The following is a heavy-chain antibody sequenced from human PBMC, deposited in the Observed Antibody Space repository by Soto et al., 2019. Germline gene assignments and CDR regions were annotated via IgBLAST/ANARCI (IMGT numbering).Heavy chain of an antibody. CDR3: ARGLRGYGDITMVRGVNHDYGMDV. CDR1: GFTFDDYG. Sequence: EVQLVESGGGVVRPGGSLRLSCAASGFTFDDYGMSWVRQAPGKGLEWVSGINRNGGSTGYADSVKGRFTISSDNAKNSLDLQMNSLRAEDTALYYCARGLRGYGDITMVRGVNHDYGMDVWGQGTTVTV. D-gene: IGHD3-10*01. V-gene: IGHV3-20*04. CDR2: INRNGGST. J-gene: IGHJ6*02.